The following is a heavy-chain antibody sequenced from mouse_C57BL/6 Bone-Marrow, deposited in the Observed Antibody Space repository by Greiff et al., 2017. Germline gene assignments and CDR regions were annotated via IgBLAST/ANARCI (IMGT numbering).Heavy chain of an antibody. Sequence: EVQLVESGGGLVKPGGSLKLSCAASGFTFSDYGMHWVRQAPEKGLEWVAYISSGSSTIYYADKVKGRFTFSRDNAKNTLFLQMTSLRSRDTAMYYCASYYSTLAYWGQGTLVTVSA. CDR3: ASYYSTLAY. CDR1: GFTFSDYG. D-gene: IGHD2-12*01. V-gene: IGHV5-17*01. J-gene: IGHJ3*01. CDR2: ISSGSSTI.